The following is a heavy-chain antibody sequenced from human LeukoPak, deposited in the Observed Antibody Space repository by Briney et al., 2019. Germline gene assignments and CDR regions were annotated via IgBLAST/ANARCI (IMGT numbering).Heavy chain of an antibody. CDR2: FVPEDGET. Sequence: APVKVSCKLSGDTLTELSMHWVRQSPGKGLEWMGGFVPEDGETIYAQKFQGRVTMTEDTSTDTAYMELSSLRSHDTAVYFCATLPRGHLFDSWGQGTLVTVSS. CDR3: ATLPRGHLFDS. J-gene: IGHJ4*02. D-gene: IGHD3-10*01. V-gene: IGHV1-24*01. CDR1: GDTLTELS.